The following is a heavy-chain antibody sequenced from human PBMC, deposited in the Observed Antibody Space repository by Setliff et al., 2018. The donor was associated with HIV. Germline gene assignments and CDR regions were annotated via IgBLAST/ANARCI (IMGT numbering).Heavy chain of an antibody. D-gene: IGHD1-20*01. Sequence: PSETLSLTCAVSGYSVNSDYNWGWIRQPPGKGLKSPGRELEWIGHVYHSGTTYYSSSLKSRAIISRDTSKNQFSLQLTSVTATDTALYYCARISDLGMTLNQPYLDNWGQGTLVTVSS. J-gene: IGHJ4*02. V-gene: IGHV4-38-2*01. CDR3: ARISDLGMTLNQPYLDN. CDR2: VYHSGTT. CDR1: GYSVNSDYN.